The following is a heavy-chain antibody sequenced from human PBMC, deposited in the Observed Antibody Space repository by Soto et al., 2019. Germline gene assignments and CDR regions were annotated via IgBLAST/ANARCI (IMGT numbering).Heavy chain of an antibody. J-gene: IGHJ1*01. CDR3: AKDEQCGYGCYEYFQH. CDR2: ISGGGGSA. D-gene: IGHD6-19*01. CDR1: GFTFSSYD. Sequence: EVQLLESGGGLAQPGGSLRLSCAASGFTFSSYDMSWVRQAPGKGLEWVSGISGGGGSAFNGYSANGRFTISSDNSKNTLYLKFKGLREADNAVYYCAKDEQCGYGCYEYFQHGGQGTLVIVSS. V-gene: IGHV3-23*01.